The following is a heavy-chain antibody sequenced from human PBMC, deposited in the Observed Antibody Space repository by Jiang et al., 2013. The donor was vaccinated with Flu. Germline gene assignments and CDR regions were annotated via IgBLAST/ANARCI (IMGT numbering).Heavy chain of an antibody. V-gene: IGHV3-30*18. J-gene: IGHJ4*02. CDR3: AKDLDIVVVPATDGYFDY. Sequence: WVAVISYDGSNKYYADSVKGRFTISRDNSKNTLYLQMNSLRAEDTAVYYCAKDLDIVVVPATDGYFDYWGQGTLVTVSS. D-gene: IGHD2-2*03. CDR2: ISYDGSNK.